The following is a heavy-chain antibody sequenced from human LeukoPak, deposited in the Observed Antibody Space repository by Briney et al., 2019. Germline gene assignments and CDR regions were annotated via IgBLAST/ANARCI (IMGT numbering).Heavy chain of an antibody. CDR1: GFTFSNYD. CDR2: IGTAGDT. Sequence: GGSLRLSCAASGFTFSNYDMHWVRQATGKGLEWVSAIGTAGDTYYPGSVKGRFTISRENAKNFLYLQMNSLRAGDTAVYYCARGPATVTASYYYYGMDVWGQGTTVTVSS. D-gene: IGHD4-17*01. CDR3: ARGPATVTASYYYYGMDV. V-gene: IGHV3-13*01. J-gene: IGHJ6*02.